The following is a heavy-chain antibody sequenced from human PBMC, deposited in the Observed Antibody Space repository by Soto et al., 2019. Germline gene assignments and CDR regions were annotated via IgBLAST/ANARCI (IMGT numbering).Heavy chain of an antibody. D-gene: IGHD6-13*01. Sequence: GGSLRLSCAASGFALSSYSIGLVRQAPGKGLEWVSFTFNFDGSLYYADSVKGRFAISRDNAKNSVYLQMNSLRAEDTAVYYCASGIAAAEGYAFDIWGQGTMVTVSS. CDR2: TFNFDGSL. CDR3: ASGIAAAEGYAFDI. V-gene: IGHV3-21*01. J-gene: IGHJ3*02. CDR1: GFALSSYS.